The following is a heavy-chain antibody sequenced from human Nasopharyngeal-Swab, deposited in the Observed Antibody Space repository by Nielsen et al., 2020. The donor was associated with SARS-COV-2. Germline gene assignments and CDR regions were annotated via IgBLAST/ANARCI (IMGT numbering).Heavy chain of an antibody. V-gene: IGHV5-51*01. CDR3: ARHGSPLYGSGPMSN. D-gene: IGHD3-10*01. CDR2: IYPGDSDT. CDR1: GSSFTSYW. Sequence: GESLKISCQGSGSSFTSYWIGWVRQMPGKGLEWMGIIYPGDSDTRYSPSLQGQVTISADKSISTAYLQWSSLKASDTAMYYCARHGSPLYGSGPMSNWGQGTLVTVSS. J-gene: IGHJ4*02.